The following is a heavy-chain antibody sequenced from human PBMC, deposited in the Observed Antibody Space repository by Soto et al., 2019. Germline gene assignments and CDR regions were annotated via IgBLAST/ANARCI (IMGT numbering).Heavy chain of an antibody. CDR3: AKDSETGYSKYFYYFDY. CDR2: ISYDGSDK. J-gene: IGHJ4*02. D-gene: IGHD4-4*01. V-gene: IGHV3-30*18. CDR1: GFTFSSYA. Sequence: GGSLRLSYAASGFTFSSYAMHWVRQAPGKGLEWVAVISYDGSDKYYADSVKGRFTISRDNSKNTLYLQMNSLRAEDTAVYYCAKDSETGYSKYFYYFDYWGQGIQVTVSS.